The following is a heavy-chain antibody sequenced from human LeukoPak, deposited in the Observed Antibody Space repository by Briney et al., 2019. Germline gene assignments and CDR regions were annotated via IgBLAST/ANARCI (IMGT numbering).Heavy chain of an antibody. CDR1: GFTFRSYA. CDR2: ISSSGSSI. Sequence: GGSLRLSCAASGFTFRSYAMNWVRQAPGKGLEWVSYISSSGSSIYYADSVKGRFTIFRDNAKNSLYLQMNSMRDEDTAVYYCARDLYGDYLGLDYWGQGTLVTVSS. D-gene: IGHD4-17*01. J-gene: IGHJ4*02. CDR3: ARDLYGDYLGLDY. V-gene: IGHV3-48*02.